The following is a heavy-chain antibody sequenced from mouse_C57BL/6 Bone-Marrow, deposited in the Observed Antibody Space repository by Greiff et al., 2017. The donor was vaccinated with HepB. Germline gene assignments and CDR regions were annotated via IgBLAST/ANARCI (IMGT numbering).Heavy chain of an antibody. V-gene: IGHV6-3*01. CDR3: TALADGNYFCWYFDV. CDR1: GFTFSNYW. CDR2: IRLKSDNYAT. Sequence: DVMLVESGGGLVQPGGSMKLSCVASGFTFSNYWMNWVRQSPEKGLEWVAQIRLKSDNYATHYAESVKGRFTISRDDSKSSVYLQMNNLRAEDTGIYYCTALADGNYFCWYFDVWGTGTTVTVSS. D-gene: IGHD2-1*01. J-gene: IGHJ1*03.